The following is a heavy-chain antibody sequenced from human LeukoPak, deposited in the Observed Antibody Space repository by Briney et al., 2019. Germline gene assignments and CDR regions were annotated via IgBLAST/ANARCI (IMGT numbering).Heavy chain of an antibody. CDR1: GGSISSSSYY. V-gene: IGHV4-39*01. Sequence: NPSETLSLTCTVSGGSISSSSYYWGWIRQPPGKGLEWIVSIYYSGSTYYNPSLKSRVTISVDTFKNQFSLKLSSVTVADTAVYYCARRTNVGDSSGYYYYDYFDYWGQGTLVTVSS. CDR2: IYYSGST. D-gene: IGHD3-22*01. J-gene: IGHJ4*02. CDR3: ARRTNVGDSSGYYYYDYFDY.